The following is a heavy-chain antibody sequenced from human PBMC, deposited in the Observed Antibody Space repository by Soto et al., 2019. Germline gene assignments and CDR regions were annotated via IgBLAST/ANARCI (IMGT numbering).Heavy chain of an antibody. CDR1: GGTFSSST. Sequence: QVQLVQSGAEVRRPGSSVRVSCKASGGTFSSSTISWVRQAPGQGLEWVGGITPIFGKANYAQKFQGRVTITADESTSTAYMELSSLRSEDTALYFCARGWGSDSTSYYYAYWGQGTSVTFSS. D-gene: IGHD3-22*01. CDR2: ITPIFGKA. CDR3: ARGWGSDSTSYYYAY. V-gene: IGHV1-69*01. J-gene: IGHJ1*01.